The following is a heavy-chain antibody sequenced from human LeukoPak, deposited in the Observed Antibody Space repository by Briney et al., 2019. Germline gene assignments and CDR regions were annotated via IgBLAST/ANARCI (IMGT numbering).Heavy chain of an antibody. Sequence: GGSLRLSCAASGFTVSSNYRSRVRQAPGKGLEWVSVIYSGGSTYYADSVKGRFTISRDNSKNTLYLQMNSLRAEDTAVYYCARLAAINGMDVWGQGTTVTVSS. V-gene: IGHV3-66*04. D-gene: IGHD2-2*02. J-gene: IGHJ6*02. CDR3: ARLAAINGMDV. CDR2: IYSGGST. CDR1: GFTVSSNY.